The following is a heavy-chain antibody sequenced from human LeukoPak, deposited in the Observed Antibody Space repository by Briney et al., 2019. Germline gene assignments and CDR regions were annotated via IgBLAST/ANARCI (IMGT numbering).Heavy chain of an antibody. CDR2: MNPNSSNT. V-gene: IGHV1-8*01. Sequence: ASVKVSCKASGYTFTSYDINWVRQATGQGLEWMGWMNPNSSNTGDAQKYQGRVTMTRNTSISTAYMELSSLRSEDTAVYYCARSSVYYYDSSGYSFDWFDPWGQGTLVTVSS. D-gene: IGHD3-22*01. J-gene: IGHJ5*02. CDR3: ARSSVYYYDSSGYSFDWFDP. CDR1: GYTFTSYD.